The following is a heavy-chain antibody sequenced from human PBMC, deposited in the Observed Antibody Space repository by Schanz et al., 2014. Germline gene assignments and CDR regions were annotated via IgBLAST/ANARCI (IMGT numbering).Heavy chain of an antibody. D-gene: IGHD5-18*01. CDR1: GGTFSSYS. CDR3: TRGGCSYALSAFDI. Sequence: QVQLVQSGAEVKKPGSSVKVSCKASGGTFSSYSISWVRQAPGQGLEWMGWITAYNGDTNYAQKVQGRVTMTTDTSTGTAYMELRSLRSDDTALYYCTRGGCSYALSAFDIWGQGTMVTVSS. CDR2: ITAYNGDT. V-gene: IGHV1-18*01. J-gene: IGHJ3*02.